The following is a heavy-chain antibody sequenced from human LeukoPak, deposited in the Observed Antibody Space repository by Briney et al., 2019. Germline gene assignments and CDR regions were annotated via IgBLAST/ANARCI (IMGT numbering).Heavy chain of an antibody. CDR1: GGSISSSSYY. Sequence: PSETLSLTCTVSGGSISSSSYYWGWIRQPPGKGLEWIGSIYYSGSTYYNPSLKSRVTISVDTSKNQFSLKLSSLTAADTAGYYWGKLVGRSWGGWFAYWGQGTLVTSPQ. D-gene: IGHD3-16*01. J-gene: IGHJ4*02. CDR3: GKLVGRSWGGWFAY. CDR2: IYYSGST. V-gene: IGHV4-39*01.